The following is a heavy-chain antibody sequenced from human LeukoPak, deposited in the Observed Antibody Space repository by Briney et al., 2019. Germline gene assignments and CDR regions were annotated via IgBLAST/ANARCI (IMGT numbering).Heavy chain of an antibody. Sequence: GGSLRLSCAASGFTFSGSAMHWVRQASGKGLEWVGRIRSKANSYATAYAASVKGRFTISRDDSKNTAYLQMNSLKTEDTAVYYCTRGITMARGVTSPFDYWGQGTLVTVSS. J-gene: IGHJ4*02. CDR3: TRGITMARGVTSPFDY. CDR1: GFTFSGSA. CDR2: IRSKANSYAT. D-gene: IGHD3-10*01. V-gene: IGHV3-73*01.